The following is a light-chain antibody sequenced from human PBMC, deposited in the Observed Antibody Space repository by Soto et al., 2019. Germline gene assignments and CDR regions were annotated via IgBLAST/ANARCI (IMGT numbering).Light chain of an antibody. CDR1: QSVSSSY. V-gene: IGKV3-20*01. CDR3: QQYGSSPPWT. Sequence: FTKSPSTLSLSPGERATLSCRASQSVSSSYLAWYQQKPGQAPRLLIYGASSRATGIPDRFSGSGSGTDFTLTISRLEPEDFAVYYCQQYGSSPPWTFGQGTKVDIK. J-gene: IGKJ1*01. CDR2: GAS.